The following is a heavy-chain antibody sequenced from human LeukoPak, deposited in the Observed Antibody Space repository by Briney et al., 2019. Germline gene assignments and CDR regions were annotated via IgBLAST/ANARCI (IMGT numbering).Heavy chain of an antibody. CDR1: GFTFSSYS. J-gene: IGHJ4*02. Sequence: GGSLRLSCAASGFTFSSYSMNWVRQAPGKGLEWVSTITSSGGRSYYADSVKGRFTISRDNSKNTLYLQMNSLRVEDTAVYYCAKSNGYFEYWGQGTLVSVSS. CDR2: ITSSGGRS. D-gene: IGHD3-22*01. CDR3: AKSNGYFEY. V-gene: IGHV3-23*01.